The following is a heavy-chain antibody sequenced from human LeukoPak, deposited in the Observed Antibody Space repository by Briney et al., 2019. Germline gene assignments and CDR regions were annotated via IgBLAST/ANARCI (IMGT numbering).Heavy chain of an antibody. CDR2: IDYSGSF. J-gene: IGHJ4*02. CDR1: GDSITSTSYY. V-gene: IGHV4-39*01. Sequence: PSETLSLTCTVSGDSITSTSYYWAWIRQPPGRGLEWIGSIDYSGSFYYNPSLKSRLTISVDTSKNQFSLRLTSVTAADTAVYYCARHPNYYDGSGFLQLDDLDSWGQGTLVAVSS. D-gene: IGHD3-22*01. CDR3: ARHPNYYDGSGFLQLDDLDS.